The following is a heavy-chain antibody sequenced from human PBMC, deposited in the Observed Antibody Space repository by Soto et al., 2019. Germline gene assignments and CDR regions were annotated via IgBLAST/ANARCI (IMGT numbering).Heavy chain of an antibody. D-gene: IGHD3-22*01. V-gene: IGHV3-21*01. CDR3: ARVMPPASSSGYPLDY. J-gene: IGHJ4*02. CDR1: RCTSSSYS. CDR2: ISSSSSYI. Sequence: QSISCKAFRCTSSSYSINCIREHPGKGLEWVSSISSSSSYIYYADSVKGGCTISRYNAKNSLYLQMNSPSAQDTAVYYFARVMPPASSSGYPLDYWGQGTLVFVS.